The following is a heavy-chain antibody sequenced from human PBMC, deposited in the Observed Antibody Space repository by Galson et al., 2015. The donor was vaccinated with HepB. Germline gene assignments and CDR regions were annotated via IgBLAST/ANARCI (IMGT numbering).Heavy chain of an antibody. CDR3: ARDRSTSWTYQFDH. J-gene: IGHJ4*02. CDR1: GYSFTAYS. V-gene: IGHV1-3*01. D-gene: IGHD2-2*01. Sequence: SVKVSCKASGYSFTAYSMYWVRQAPDQSLEWMGWINAANGFTRYSQNFQGRITITRDTSASTVYVELSSLRSEDTAIYYCARDRSTSWTYQFDHWGQGTLVTVSS. CDR2: INAANGFT.